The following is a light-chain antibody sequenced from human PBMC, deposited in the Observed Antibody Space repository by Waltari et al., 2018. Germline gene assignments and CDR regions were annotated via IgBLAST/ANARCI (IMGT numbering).Light chain of an antibody. J-gene: IGLJ3*02. CDR1: SLRRYY. CDR2: GQN. CDR3: HSRDTISTRV. Sequence: SSELTQDPAVSVALGQTVRITCQGDSLRRYYASWYQQRPGQAPVLVLDGQNNRPSGIPDRFSGSASGNTASLTITGTQAEDEADYYCHSRDTISTRVFGGGTRLTV. V-gene: IGLV3-19*01.